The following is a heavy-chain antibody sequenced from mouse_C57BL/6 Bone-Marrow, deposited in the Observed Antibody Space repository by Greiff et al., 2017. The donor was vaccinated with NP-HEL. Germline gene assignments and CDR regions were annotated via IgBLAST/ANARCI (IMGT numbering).Heavy chain of an antibody. V-gene: IGHV5-6*01. CDR1: GFTFSSYG. D-gene: IGHD1-1*01. CDR2: ISSGGSYT. J-gene: IGHJ3*01. CDR3: ARPGNYYGSSWFAY. Sequence: EVKLMESGGDLVKPGGSLKLSCAASGFTFSSYGMSWVRQTPDKRLEWVATISSGGSYTYYPDSVKGRFTISRDNAKNTLYLQISSLKSEDTAMYYCARPGNYYGSSWFAYWGQGTLVTVSA.